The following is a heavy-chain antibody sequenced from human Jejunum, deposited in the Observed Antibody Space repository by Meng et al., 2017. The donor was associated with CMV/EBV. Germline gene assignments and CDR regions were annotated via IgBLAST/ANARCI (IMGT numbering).Heavy chain of an antibody. CDR2: ISTYNDDR. J-gene: IGHJ4*01. CDR1: GYTFTGYG. Sequence: CKTSGYTFTGYGISGVRQAPGQGLEWMGWISTYNDDRNYVQKFEARVTMTTDRSTSTAYMELRSLKSDDTAVYYCTRDRIGEPTFDYWGQGTLVTVSS. CDR3: TRDRIGEPTFDY. V-gene: IGHV1-18*01. D-gene: IGHD1-26*01.